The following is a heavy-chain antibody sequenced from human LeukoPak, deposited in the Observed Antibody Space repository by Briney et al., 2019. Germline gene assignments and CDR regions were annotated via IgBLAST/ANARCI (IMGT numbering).Heavy chain of an antibody. CDR2: VSNNGGYT. CDR3: AKQLGYCSDGSCYFPY. CDR1: GFTFSSYA. J-gene: IGHJ4*02. Sequence: PGGSLRLSCAASGFTFSSYAMHWVRQAPGKGLEWVSAVSNNGGYTYYADSVQGRFTISRDNSKSTLCLQMNSLRAEDTAVYYCAKQLGYCSDGSCYFPYWGQGTLDTVSS. D-gene: IGHD2-15*01. V-gene: IGHV3-23*01.